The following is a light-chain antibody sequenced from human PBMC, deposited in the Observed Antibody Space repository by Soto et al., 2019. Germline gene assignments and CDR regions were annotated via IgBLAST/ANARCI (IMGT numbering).Light chain of an antibody. J-gene: IGKJ4*01. V-gene: IGKV4-1*01. CDR2: WAS. Sequence: DIVMTQSPDSLAVSLGERATINCKSSQSVLYSSNNKNYLAWYQQKPGQPPKLLIYWASTRKSGVPDRFSGSWAGTDFTLTISGLQDEDVAVYYCQHSYSTPLAFGGGTRVEIK. CDR3: QHSYSTPLA. CDR1: QSVLYSSNNKNY.